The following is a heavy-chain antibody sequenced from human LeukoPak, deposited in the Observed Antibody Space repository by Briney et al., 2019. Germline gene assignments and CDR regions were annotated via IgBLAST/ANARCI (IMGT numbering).Heavy chain of an antibody. CDR1: GYTFTSYD. CDR3: ARGRGSSWYEADDAFDI. CDR2: INPNSGNT. D-gene: IGHD6-13*01. J-gene: IGHJ3*02. Sequence: GASVKVSCKASGYTFTSYDINWVRQATGQGLEWMGWINPNSGNTGYAQKFQGRVTMTRNTSISTAYMELSSLRSEDTAVYYCARGRGSSWYEADDAFDIWGQGTMVTVSS. V-gene: IGHV1-8*01.